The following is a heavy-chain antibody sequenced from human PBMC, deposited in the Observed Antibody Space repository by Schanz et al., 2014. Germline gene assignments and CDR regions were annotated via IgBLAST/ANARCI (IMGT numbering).Heavy chain of an antibody. J-gene: IGHJ1*01. CDR1: GFTFSSYG. CDR3: ALSGAHQFGPVTCRGAVPLNDYF. D-gene: IGHD2-15*01. Sequence: AASGFTFSSYGMHWVRQAPGKGLEWVAVISYDGSNKYYAYSVKGRFTISRDNSKNTLYLQKNSLRDDYTHVYNLALSGAHQFGPVTCRGAVPLNDYF. V-gene: IGHV3-30*03. CDR2: ISYDGSNK.